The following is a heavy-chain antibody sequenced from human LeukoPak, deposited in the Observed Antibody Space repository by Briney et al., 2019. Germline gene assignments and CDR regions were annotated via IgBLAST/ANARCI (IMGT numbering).Heavy chain of an antibody. D-gene: IGHD1-1*01. Sequence: GGSLRLSCAASGFTVSSNYMSWVRQAPGRGLEWVSVIYSGGTTHYADSVKGRFTISRDNSKNTLYLQMNSLRAEDTAVYYCARGGSWRAFDYWGQRTLVTVSS. CDR1: GFTVSSNY. CDR3: ARGGSWRAFDY. V-gene: IGHV3-53*01. CDR2: IYSGGTT. J-gene: IGHJ4*02.